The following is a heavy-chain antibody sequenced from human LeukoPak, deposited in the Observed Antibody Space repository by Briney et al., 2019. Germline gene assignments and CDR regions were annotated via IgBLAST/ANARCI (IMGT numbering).Heavy chain of an antibody. D-gene: IGHD3-10*01. Sequence: VASVKVSCKASGYTFTSYDINWVRQATGQGLEWMGWMNPNSGNTGYAQKFQGRVTMTRNTSISTAYMELSSLRSEDTAVYYCARGRLWFGELWDWFDPWGQGALVTVSS. J-gene: IGHJ5*02. CDR2: MNPNSGNT. V-gene: IGHV1-8*01. CDR3: ARGRLWFGELWDWFDP. CDR1: GYTFTSYD.